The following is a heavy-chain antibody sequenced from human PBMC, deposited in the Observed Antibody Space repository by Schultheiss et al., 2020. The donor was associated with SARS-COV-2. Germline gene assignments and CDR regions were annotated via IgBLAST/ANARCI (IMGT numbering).Heavy chain of an antibody. CDR3: ARGWYYYDSSGPTDY. D-gene: IGHD3-22*01. Sequence: GESLKISCAASGFTFSSYAMHWVRQAPGKGPEWVAVISYDGSNKYYADSVKGRFTISRDNSKNTLYLQMNSLRADDTAVYYCARGWYYYDSSGPTDYWGQGTLVTVSS. V-gene: IGHV3-30*07. J-gene: IGHJ4*02. CDR1: GFTFSSYA. CDR2: ISYDGSNK.